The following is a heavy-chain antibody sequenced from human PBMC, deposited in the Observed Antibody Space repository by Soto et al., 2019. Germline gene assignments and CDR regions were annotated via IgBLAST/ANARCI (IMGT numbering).Heavy chain of an antibody. CDR2: ISSSSTYI. CDR1: GFTFRAFS. J-gene: IGHJ4*02. V-gene: IGHV3-21*01. Sequence: GSLRLACSASGFTFRAFSMNWVRQAAGKGLEWVSSISSSSTYIYYADSLKGRFTISRDNAKNSLYLQMNSLRAEDTAVYYCARDSPSFIKVGAASFDYWGQGALVTVSS. D-gene: IGHD1-26*01. CDR3: ARDSPSFIKVGAASFDY.